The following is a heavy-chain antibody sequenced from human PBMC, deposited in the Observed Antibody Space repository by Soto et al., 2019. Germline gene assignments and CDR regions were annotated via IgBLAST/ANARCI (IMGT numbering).Heavy chain of an antibody. CDR2: ISYDGSNK. D-gene: IGHD1-26*01. Sequence: QVQLVESGGGVVQPGRSLRLSCAASGFTFSSYAMHWVRQAPGKGLEWVAVISYDGSNKYYADSVKGRFTISRDNSQNTLYRQMNSLRAEDTAVYYCASGEWSYDYWGQGTLVTVSS. V-gene: IGHV3-30-3*01. CDR3: ASGEWSYDY. CDR1: GFTFSSYA. J-gene: IGHJ4*02.